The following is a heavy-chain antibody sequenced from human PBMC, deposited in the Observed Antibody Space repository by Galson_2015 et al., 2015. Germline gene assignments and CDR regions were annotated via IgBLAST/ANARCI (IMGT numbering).Heavy chain of an antibody. J-gene: IGHJ4*02. CDR3: AKDGGVTYCSNGVCRADFDY. V-gene: IGHV3-23*01. CDR1: GFTLNTYA. Sequence: SLRLSCAASGFTLNTYAMSWVRQAPGKGLEWVSAISGSGGSTYYADSVKGRFTISRDNSKNTLYLQMNSLRAEDTAVYYCAKDGGVTYCSNGVCRADFDYWGQGTLVTVSS. CDR2: ISGSGGST. D-gene: IGHD2-8*01.